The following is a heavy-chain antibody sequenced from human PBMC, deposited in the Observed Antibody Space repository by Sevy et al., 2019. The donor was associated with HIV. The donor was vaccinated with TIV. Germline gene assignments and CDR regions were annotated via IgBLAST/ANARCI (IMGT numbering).Heavy chain of an antibody. D-gene: IGHD5-12*01. V-gene: IGHV4-59*01. Sequence: SETLSLTCTVSGGSISAYYWSWIRQPLGKPLEYIGYIYYTGSTNYNPSLKSRVTISVDTSKNQFSLKLNSVTAADTAVYFCARAPPVRSGDDSLNWFDPWGQGTLVTVSS. CDR3: ARAPPVRSGDDSLNWFDP. CDR2: IYYTGST. CDR1: GGSISAYY. J-gene: IGHJ5*02.